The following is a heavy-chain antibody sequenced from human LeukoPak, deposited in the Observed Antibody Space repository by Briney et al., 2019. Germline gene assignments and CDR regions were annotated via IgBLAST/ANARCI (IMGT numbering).Heavy chain of an antibody. V-gene: IGHV3-7*01. CDR1: GFTFSSYW. CDR3: AKDQGYCSGGSCYSYYYYDYYMDV. D-gene: IGHD2-15*01. CDR2: IKQDGSEK. J-gene: IGHJ6*03. Sequence: GGSLRLSCAASGFTFSSYWMSWVRQAPGKGLEWVANIKQDGSEKYYVDSVKGRFTISRDNAKNSLYLQMNSLRAEDTAVYYCAKDQGYCSGGSCYSYYYYDYYMDVWGKGTTVTISS.